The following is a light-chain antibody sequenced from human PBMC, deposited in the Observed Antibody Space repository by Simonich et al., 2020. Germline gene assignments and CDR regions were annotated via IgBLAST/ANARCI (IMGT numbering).Light chain of an antibody. CDR1: RSDIGGYNY. CDR3: SSYAGSNNVV. J-gene: IGLJ2*01. Sequence: QSALTQPPSASGSPGQSVTISCTGTRSDIGGYNYVSLYQHHPGKAPKLMIYAVSKRPSGCPDRFSGSKSGNTASLTVSGLQAEDEADYYRSSYAGSNNVVFGGGTKLTVL. V-gene: IGLV2-8*01. CDR2: AVS.